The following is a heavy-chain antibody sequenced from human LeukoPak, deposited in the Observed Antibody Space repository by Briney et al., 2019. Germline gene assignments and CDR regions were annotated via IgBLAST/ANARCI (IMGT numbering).Heavy chain of an antibody. V-gene: IGHV3-48*01. CDR1: GFTFSSYS. CDR3: ARRGGYGDSYWYFDL. CDR2: ISSSSRTK. J-gene: IGHJ2*01. Sequence: TGGSLRLSCAASGFTFSSYSMNWVRQAPGKGLEWVSYISSSSRTKYYADSVKGRFTISRDNAKNSLYLQMSSLRAEDTAVYYCARRGGYGDSYWYFDLWGRGTLVTVSS. D-gene: IGHD4-17*01.